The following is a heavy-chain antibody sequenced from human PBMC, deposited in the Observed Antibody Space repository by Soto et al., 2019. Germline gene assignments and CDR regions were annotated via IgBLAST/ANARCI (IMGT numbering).Heavy chain of an antibody. V-gene: IGHV1-69*12. Sequence: QVQLVQSGAEVKEPGSSVKVSCKASGGTFSSYAISWVRQAPGQGLEWMGGIIPIFGTANYAQKFQGRVTITADESTSTAYMELSSLRSEDTAVYYCARLVTIFGVVTPYYFDYWGQGTLVTVSS. CDR2: IIPIFGTA. D-gene: IGHD3-3*01. CDR1: GGTFSSYA. CDR3: ARLVTIFGVVTPYYFDY. J-gene: IGHJ4*02.